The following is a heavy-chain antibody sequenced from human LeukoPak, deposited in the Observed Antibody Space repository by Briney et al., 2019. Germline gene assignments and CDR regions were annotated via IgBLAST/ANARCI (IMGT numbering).Heavy chain of an antibody. CDR2: IPYDGSNK. CDR3: AKEGSRSGYSSSWYAGGIDY. D-gene: IGHD6-13*01. CDR1: GFTFSSYG. V-gene: IGHV3-30*18. Sequence: PGRSLRLSCAASGFTFSSYGMHWVRQAPGKGLEWVAVIPYDGSNKYYADSVKGRFTISRDNSKNTLYLQMNSLRAEDTAVYYCAKEGSRSGYSSSWYAGGIDYWGQGTLVTVSS. J-gene: IGHJ4*02.